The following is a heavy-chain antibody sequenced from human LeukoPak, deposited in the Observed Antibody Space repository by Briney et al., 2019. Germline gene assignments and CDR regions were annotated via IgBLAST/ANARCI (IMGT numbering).Heavy chain of an antibody. J-gene: IGHJ4*02. CDR3: AKEYSGGFSPFPSYFDY. Sequence: GGSVRVSCVACVCTFRSHAMNWVGQAPGKGREGVAGISGSGGKTYYADSPKGRFTILRDNSQNRLYLQMNSLRAEDTAVYYCAKEYSGGFSPFPSYFDYWGQEALVTVSS. D-gene: IGHD1-26*01. CDR1: VCTFRSHA. CDR2: ISGSGGKT. V-gene: IGHV3-23*01.